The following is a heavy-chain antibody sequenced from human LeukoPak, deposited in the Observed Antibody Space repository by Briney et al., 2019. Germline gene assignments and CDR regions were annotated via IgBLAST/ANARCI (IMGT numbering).Heavy chain of an antibody. V-gene: IGHV3-7*01. CDR3: ARVGFYHSARYYPDY. CDR1: GFTYSTGW. CDR2: INQDGSER. Sequence: GGSLRLSCAASGFTYSTGWMTSVRQAPGKGLEWVANINQDGSERPYVDSVKGRFTISRDNAKNSLYLQMNSLRAEDTAVYYCARVGFYHSARYYPDYWGQGTLVAVSS. J-gene: IGHJ4*02. D-gene: IGHD3-22*01.